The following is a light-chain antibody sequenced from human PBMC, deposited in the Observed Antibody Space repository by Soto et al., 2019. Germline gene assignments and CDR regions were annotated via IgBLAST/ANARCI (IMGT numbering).Light chain of an antibody. Sequence: EIVLTQSPAILSMSPGERATLSCRASQSVSSYFAWYQQKPGQAPRLLIYDASNRATGVPARFSDSGSGTEFSITISRLEPEHLAVYYCEQRRYWSVTFGKGNKVEIK. CDR3: EQRRYWSVT. V-gene: IGKV3-11*01. J-gene: IGKJ1*01. CDR1: QSVSSY. CDR2: DAS.